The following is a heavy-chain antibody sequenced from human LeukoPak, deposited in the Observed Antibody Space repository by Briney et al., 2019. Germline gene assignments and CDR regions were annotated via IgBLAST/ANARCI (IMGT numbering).Heavy chain of an antibody. D-gene: IGHD2-8*01. Sequence: PGTSLRLSCAGSGFTFSHYGMHWVRQGPGKGLEWVAGIQSDGSYKYYEDSLKGRFTISRDNFKNILYLQMNSLRAEDTAVYSCARDIYCTNTVCYFDSWGQGTLVTVSS. J-gene: IGHJ4*02. CDR3: ARDIYCTNTVCYFDS. V-gene: IGHV3-33*01. CDR1: GFTFSHYG. CDR2: IQSDGSYK.